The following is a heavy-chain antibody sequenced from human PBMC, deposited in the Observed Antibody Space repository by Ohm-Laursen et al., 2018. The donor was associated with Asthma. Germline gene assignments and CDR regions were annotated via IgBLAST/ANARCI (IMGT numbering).Heavy chain of an antibody. CDR3: ARDGGGYGVNYYYYGMDV. V-gene: IGHV4-30-4*01. CDR1: GGSISTDDYY. Sequence: SQTLSLTCSVSGGSISTDDYYWSWIRQPPGKGLEWIGYIYYSGSTYYNPSLKSRVAISIDTSKNQFSLKVTSVIAADTAVYFCARDGGGYGVNYYYYGMDVWGQGTTVSVSS. CDR2: IYYSGST. D-gene: IGHD5-12*01. J-gene: IGHJ6*02.